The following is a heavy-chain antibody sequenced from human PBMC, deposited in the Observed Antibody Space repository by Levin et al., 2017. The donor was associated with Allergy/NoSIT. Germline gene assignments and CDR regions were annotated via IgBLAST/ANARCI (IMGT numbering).Heavy chain of an antibody. J-gene: IGHJ4*02. Sequence: GESLKISCAASGFTFSDYYMSWIRQAPGKGLEWVSYISSSSSYTNYADSVKGRFTISRDNAKNSLYLQMNSLRAEDTAVYYCARAVYYDILTGTPRPFYFDYWGQGTLVTVSS. V-gene: IGHV3-11*05. CDR2: ISSSSSYT. D-gene: IGHD3-9*01. CDR1: GFTFSDYY. CDR3: ARAVYYDILTGTPRPFYFDY.